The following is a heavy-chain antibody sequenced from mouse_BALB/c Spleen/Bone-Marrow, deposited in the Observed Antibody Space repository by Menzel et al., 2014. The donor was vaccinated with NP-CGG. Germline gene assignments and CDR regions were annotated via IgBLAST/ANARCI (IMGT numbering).Heavy chain of an antibody. D-gene: IGHD2-4*01. CDR2: INPYNGDT. Sequence: VQLQQPGPELVKPGASVKISCKASGYSFTGCFMNWVMQSHGKSLEWIGRINPYNGDTFYNQKFKGKATLTVDKSSSTAHMELRSLASEDSAVYYCARDYYDYYFDYWGQGATLTVSS. CDR1: GYSFTGCF. V-gene: IGHV1-20*02. J-gene: IGHJ2*01. CDR3: ARDYYDYYFDY.